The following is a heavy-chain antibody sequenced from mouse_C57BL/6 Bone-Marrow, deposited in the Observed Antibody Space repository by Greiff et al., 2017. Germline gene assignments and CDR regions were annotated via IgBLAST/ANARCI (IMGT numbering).Heavy chain of an antibody. CDR1: GFNIKDDY. V-gene: IGHV14-4*01. Sequence: EVQLQQSGAELVRPGASVKLSCTASGFNIKDDYMHWVKQRPEQGLEWIGWIDPENGDTEYASKFQGKATITADTSSNTAYLQLSSLTSEDTAVYYCTTSNHWFASWGQGTLVTVSA. D-gene: IGHD4-1*01. CDR2: IDPENGDT. J-gene: IGHJ3*01. CDR3: TTSNHWFAS.